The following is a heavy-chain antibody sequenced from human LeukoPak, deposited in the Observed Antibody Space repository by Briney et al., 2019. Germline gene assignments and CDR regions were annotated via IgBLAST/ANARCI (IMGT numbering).Heavy chain of an antibody. CDR3: ARAKGGGSYWPYFDY. D-gene: IGHD1-26*01. CDR2: IYSGGST. CDR1: GFAFINYA. J-gene: IGHJ4*02. V-gene: IGHV3-53*01. Sequence: GGSLRLSCAGSGFAFINYAMHWVRQAPGKGLEWVSVIYSGGSTYYADSVKGRFTISRDNSKNTLYLQMNSLRAEDTAVYYCARAKGGGSYWPYFDYWGQGTLVTVSS.